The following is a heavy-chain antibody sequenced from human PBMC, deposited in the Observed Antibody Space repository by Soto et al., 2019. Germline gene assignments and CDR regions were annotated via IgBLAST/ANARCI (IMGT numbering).Heavy chain of an antibody. D-gene: IGHD3-9*01. Sequence: GGSLRLSCAASGFTFSSYAMSWVRQAPGKGLEWVSAISGSGGSTYYADSVKGRFTISRDNSKNTLYLQMNSLRAEDTAVYYCAKSYYDILTGYLYYYYYYMDVWGKGTTVTVSS. V-gene: IGHV3-23*01. CDR2: ISGSGGST. CDR3: AKSYYDILTGYLYYYYYYMDV. J-gene: IGHJ6*03. CDR1: GFTFSSYA.